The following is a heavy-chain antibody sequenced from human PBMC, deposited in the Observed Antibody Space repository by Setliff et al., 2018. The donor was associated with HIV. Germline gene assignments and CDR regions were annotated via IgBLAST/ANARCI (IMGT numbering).Heavy chain of an antibody. CDR3: AKSAGQWLLRGWDS. J-gene: IGHJ4*02. V-gene: IGHV3-15*01. CDR2: IKSKTHGGTT. CDR1: GFSFNNAW. D-gene: IGHD5-12*01. Sequence: GGSLRLSCAASGFSFNNAWMSWVRQAPGKGLEWIGRIKSKTHGGTTDYGAPAQGRFTISRDDSKTTLYLQMNSLRAEDTAVYYCAKSAGQWLLRGWDSWGQGTLVTVSS.